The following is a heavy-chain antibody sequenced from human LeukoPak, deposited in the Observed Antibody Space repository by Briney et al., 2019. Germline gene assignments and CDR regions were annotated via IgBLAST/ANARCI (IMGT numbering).Heavy chain of an antibody. V-gene: IGHV1-69*05. D-gene: IGHD3-9*01. CDR2: IIPIFGTS. J-gene: IGHJ6*03. Sequence: ASVKVSCKASGGTFSSYAISWVRQAPGQGLEWMGGIIPIFGTSNYAQKLQGRVTITTDESTSTAYMELSSLRSEDTAVYYCASTVFGPIRGYYYYYYMDLWGKGTTVTVSS. CDR1: GGTFSSYA. CDR3: ASTVFGPIRGYYYYYYMDL.